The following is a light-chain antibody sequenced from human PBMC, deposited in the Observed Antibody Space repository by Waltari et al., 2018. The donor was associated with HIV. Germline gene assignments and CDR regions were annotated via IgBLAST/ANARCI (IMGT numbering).Light chain of an antibody. CDR3: QQYKNFPIT. Sequence: AILLTQSPSSLSASFGDLVPLPCRASQAISTSLAWYQQKTGSPPKLLISDASSLDRGVPSRFSGSGSETHFTLTINGLRAEDFATYYCQQYKNFPITFGQGTRLEIK. V-gene: IGKV1D-13*01. J-gene: IGKJ5*01. CDR2: DAS. CDR1: QAISTS.